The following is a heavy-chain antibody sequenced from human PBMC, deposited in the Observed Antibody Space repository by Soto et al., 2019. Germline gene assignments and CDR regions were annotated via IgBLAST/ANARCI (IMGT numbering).Heavy chain of an antibody. D-gene: IGHD6-13*01. CDR3: ARGIAAAFPWFDP. CDR1: GYTFTGYY. J-gene: IGHJ5*02. V-gene: IGHV1-2*02. CDR2: INPNSGGT. Sequence: VASVKVSCKASGYTFTGYYMHWVRQAPGQGLEWMGWINPNSGGTNYAQKFQGRVTMTRDTSISTAYMELSRLRSDDTAVYYCARGIAAAFPWFDPWGQGTLVTVSS.